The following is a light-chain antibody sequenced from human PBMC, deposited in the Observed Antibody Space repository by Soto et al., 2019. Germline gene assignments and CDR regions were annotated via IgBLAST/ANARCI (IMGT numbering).Light chain of an antibody. CDR1: SSDVGGYNY. CDR3: SSYTSSSIDYV. CDR2: EVS. J-gene: IGLJ1*01. Sequence: QSALTQPASVSGSPGQSITISCTGTSSDVGGYNYVSWYQQHPGKAPKLMIYEVSNRPSGVSTRFSGSKSGSTASLPISGRQAEDEDDDYCSSYTSSSIDYVFGTGTKLTVL. V-gene: IGLV2-14*01.